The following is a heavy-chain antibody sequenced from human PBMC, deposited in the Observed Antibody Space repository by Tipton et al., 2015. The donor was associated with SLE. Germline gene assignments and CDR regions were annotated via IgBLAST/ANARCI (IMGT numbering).Heavy chain of an antibody. CDR2: VNYTGST. V-gene: IGHV4-34*01. D-gene: IGHD5-12*01. CDR1: GFTFSGYY. Sequence: LRLSCAASGFTFSGYYWSWIRQPPGKGLEWIGEVNYTGSTNYVPSLKSRVTISVDTSKNQFSLKLSSVTAADTAVYYCARVYGYDDYYYYVDVWGKGTTVTVSS. J-gene: IGHJ6*03. CDR3: ARVYGYDDYYYYVDV.